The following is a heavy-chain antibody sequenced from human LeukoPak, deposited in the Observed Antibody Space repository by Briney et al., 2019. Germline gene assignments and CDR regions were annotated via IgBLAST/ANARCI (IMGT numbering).Heavy chain of an antibody. J-gene: IGHJ4*02. D-gene: IGHD3-22*01. CDR3: TRDDYYDSSGPDY. V-gene: IGHV3-11*01. Sequence: GGSLRLSCAASGFTFSDYYMSWIRQAPGKGLEWVSYISSSGSTIYYADSVKGRFTISRDNAKNSLYLQMNSLRAEDTAVYYCTRDDYYDSSGPDYWGQGTLVTVSS. CDR1: GFTFSDYY. CDR2: ISSSGSTI.